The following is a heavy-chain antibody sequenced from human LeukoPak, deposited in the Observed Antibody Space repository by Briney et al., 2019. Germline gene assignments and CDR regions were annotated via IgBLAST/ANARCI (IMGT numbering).Heavy chain of an antibody. V-gene: IGHV1-69*13. J-gene: IGHJ4*02. CDR1: GGTFSSYA. CDR2: IIPIFGTA. CDR3: ARDLYYYDSSGYYYPEGLDY. Sequence: SMKVSCKASGGTFSSYAISWVRQAPGQGLEWMGGIIPIFGTANYAQKFQGRVTITADESTSTAYMELSSLRSEDTAVYYCARDLYYYDSSGYYYPEGLDYWGQGTLVTVSS. D-gene: IGHD3-22*01.